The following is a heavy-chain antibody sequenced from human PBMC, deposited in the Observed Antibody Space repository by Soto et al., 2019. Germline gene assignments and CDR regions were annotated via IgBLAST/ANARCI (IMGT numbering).Heavy chain of an antibody. CDR3: AKQGPYYYDSSGYYDAFDI. Sequence: GGSLRLSCAASGFTFSSYAMSWVRQAPGKGLEWVSAISGSGGSTYYAGSVKGRFTISRDNSKNTLYLQMNSLRAEDTAVYYCAKQGPYYYDSSGYYDAFDIWGQGTMVTVSS. V-gene: IGHV3-23*01. CDR2: ISGSGGST. CDR1: GFTFSSYA. J-gene: IGHJ3*02. D-gene: IGHD3-22*01.